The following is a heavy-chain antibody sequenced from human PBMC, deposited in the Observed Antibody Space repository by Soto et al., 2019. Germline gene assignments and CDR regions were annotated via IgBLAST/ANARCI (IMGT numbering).Heavy chain of an antibody. V-gene: IGHV1-2*04. CDR3: AIIMTHSDSFDI. Sequence: ASVKVSCKASGYTFGDFYIHWMRQAPGQGLEWVGSITSNSGATTYAQKFQDSVAMTRDTSVSTAYMYLNRLTSDDTAIYYCAIIMTHSDSFDIWGQGTMVTVSS. CDR1: GYTFGDFY. CDR2: ITSNSGAT. J-gene: IGHJ3*02. D-gene: IGHD3-16*01.